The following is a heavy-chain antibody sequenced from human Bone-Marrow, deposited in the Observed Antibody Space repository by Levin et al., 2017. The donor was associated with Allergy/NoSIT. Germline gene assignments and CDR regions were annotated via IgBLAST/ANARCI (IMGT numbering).Heavy chain of an antibody. CDR1: GGSISSGDYY. D-gene: IGHD4-23*01. Sequence: SETLSLTCTVSGGSISSGDYYWSWIRQPPGKGLEWIGYIYYSGSTYYNPSLKSRVTISVDTSKNQFSLKLSSVTAADTAVYYCARVAVMTVVTPMEVDYWGQGTLVTVSS. CDR3: ARVAVMTVVTPMEVDY. V-gene: IGHV4-30-4*01. J-gene: IGHJ4*02. CDR2: IYYSGST.